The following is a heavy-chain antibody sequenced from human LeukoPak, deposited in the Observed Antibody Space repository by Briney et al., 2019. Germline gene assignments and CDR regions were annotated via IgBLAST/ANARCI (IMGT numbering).Heavy chain of an antibody. CDR1: GGSISGYY. CDR2: IYYSGST. V-gene: IGHV4-59*01. CDR3: AREQTTVTMNWFDP. Sequence: SETLSLTCTVSGGSISGYYWSWIRQPPGKGLEWIGYIYYSGSTNYNPSLKSRVTISVDTSKNQFSLKLSSVTAADTAVYYCAREQTTVTMNWFDPWGQGTLVTVSS. J-gene: IGHJ5*02. D-gene: IGHD4-17*01.